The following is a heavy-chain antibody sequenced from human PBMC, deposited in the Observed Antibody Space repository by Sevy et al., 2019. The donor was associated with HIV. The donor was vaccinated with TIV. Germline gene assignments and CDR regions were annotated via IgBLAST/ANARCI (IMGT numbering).Heavy chain of an antibody. V-gene: IGHV3-15*01. D-gene: IGHD3-10*01. J-gene: IGHJ6*02. CDR1: GFTFSNAW. Sequence: GGSLRLSCAASGFTFSNAWMSWVRQAPGKGLEWDGRIKSKTDGGTTDYAAPVKGRFTISRDDSKNTLYLQMNSLKTEDTAVYYCTTPHSSGSGSYSGGSMDVWGQGTTVTVSS. CDR3: TTPHSSGSGSYSGGSMDV. CDR2: IKSKTDGGTT.